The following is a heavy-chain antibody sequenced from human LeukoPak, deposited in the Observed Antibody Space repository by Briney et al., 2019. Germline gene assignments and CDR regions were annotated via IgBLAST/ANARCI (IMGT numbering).Heavy chain of an antibody. CDR1: CGTFSSYA. CDR2: IIPSLGRE. D-gene: IGHD2-21*02. Sequence: ASVKVSFKASCGTFSSYAISWVGQAPGQGPDWMGRIIPSLGRENYAQKFQGRVAINADKSTNEAYMDLSSLRSEDPAVYYCARDLNRVTPVSYSSYGMDVWGQGTPVTVSS. V-gene: IGHV1-69*04. J-gene: IGHJ6*02. CDR3: ARDLNRVTPVSYSSYGMDV.